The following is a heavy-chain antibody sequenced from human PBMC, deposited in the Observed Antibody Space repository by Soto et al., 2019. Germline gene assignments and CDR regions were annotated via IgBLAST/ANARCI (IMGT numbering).Heavy chain of an antibody. Sequence: PSETLSLTCAVYGGSFSGYYWSWIRQPPGKGLEWIGEINHSGSTNYNPSLKSRVTISVDTSKNQFSLKLSSVTAADTAVYYCARGRSSSWKNYWGQGTLVTVSS. V-gene: IGHV4-34*01. J-gene: IGHJ4*02. CDR3: ARGRSSSWKNY. D-gene: IGHD6-13*01. CDR1: GGSFSGYY. CDR2: INHSGST.